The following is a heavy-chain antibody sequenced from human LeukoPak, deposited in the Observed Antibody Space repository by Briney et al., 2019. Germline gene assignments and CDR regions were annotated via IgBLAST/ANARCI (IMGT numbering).Heavy chain of an antibody. Sequence: ASVKVSCKASGYTFTSYYMHWVRQAPGQGLEWMGIINPSGGSTSYAQKFQGRVTMTRDTSTSTVYMELSSLRSEDTAVYYCARDVGVYEYGSSPGDYWGQGTLVTVSS. J-gene: IGHJ4*02. D-gene: IGHD6-6*01. CDR3: ARDVGVYEYGSSPGDY. CDR2: INPSGGST. V-gene: IGHV1-46*01. CDR1: GYTFTSYY.